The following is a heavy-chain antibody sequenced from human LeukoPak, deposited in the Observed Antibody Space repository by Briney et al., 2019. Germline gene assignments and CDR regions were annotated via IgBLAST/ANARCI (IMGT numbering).Heavy chain of an antibody. CDR2: IYYSGST. J-gene: IGHJ5*02. Sequence: SETLSLTCTVSGGSISSGGYYWSWIRQHPGKGLEWIGYIYYSGSTSYNPSLKSRVTISVDTSKNQFSLKLSSVTAADTAVYYCARAESGYSYGSIRFDPWGQGTLVTVSS. V-gene: IGHV4-61*08. CDR1: GGSISSGGYY. D-gene: IGHD5-18*01. CDR3: ARAESGYSYGSIRFDP.